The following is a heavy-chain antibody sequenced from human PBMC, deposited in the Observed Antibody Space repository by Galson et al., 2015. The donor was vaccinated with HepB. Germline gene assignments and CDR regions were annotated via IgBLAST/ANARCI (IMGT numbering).Heavy chain of an antibody. V-gene: IGHV1-69*13. CDR3: ARDLREYNWNLGWFDP. D-gene: IGHD1-7*01. CDR1: GGTFSSYA. J-gene: IGHJ5*02. CDR2: IIPIFGTA. Sequence: SVKVSCKASGGTFSSYAISWVRQAPGQGLEWMGGIIPIFGTANYAQKFQGRVTITADESTSTAYMELSSLRSEDTAVYYCARDLREYNWNLGWFDPWGQGTLVTVSS.